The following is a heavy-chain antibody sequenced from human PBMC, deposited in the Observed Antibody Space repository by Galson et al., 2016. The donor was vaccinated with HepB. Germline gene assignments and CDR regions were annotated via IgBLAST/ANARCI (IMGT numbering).Heavy chain of an antibody. CDR3: ARRTYGAPFDL. V-gene: IGHV5-51*01. D-gene: IGHD4/OR15-4a*01. CDR1: GYTFTIYW. CDR2: IYPDDSQT. Sequence: QSGAEVKKPGESLKISCKGSGYTFTIYWIAWVRQMPGKGLEWMGIIYPDDSQTIYSPSFQGQVTISVDKSISTAYLQWSSLKASDTAMYYCARRTYGAPFDLRGQGTMVTVSS. J-gene: IGHJ3*01.